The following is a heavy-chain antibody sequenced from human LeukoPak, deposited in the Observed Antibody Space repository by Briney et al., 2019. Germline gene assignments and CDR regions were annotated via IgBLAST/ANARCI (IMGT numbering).Heavy chain of an antibody. CDR3: ARAYYDFWSGYPYYFDY. J-gene: IGHJ4*02. D-gene: IGHD3-3*01. Sequence: SGGSLRLSCAASGFTFTTYWMHWVRQAPGKGLEWVSRIKGDEMTTNYADSVEGRFTISRDNAKNTVYLEINSLRAEDTAVYYCARAYYDFWSGYPYYFDYWGQGTLVTVSS. CDR1: GFTFTTYW. V-gene: IGHV3-74*01. CDR2: IKGDEMTT.